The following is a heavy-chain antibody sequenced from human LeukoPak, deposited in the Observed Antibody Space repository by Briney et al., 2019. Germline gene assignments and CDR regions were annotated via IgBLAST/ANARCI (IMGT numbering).Heavy chain of an antibody. V-gene: IGHV3-23*01. Sequence: GGSLRLSCAASGFTFSSYAMSWVRQAPGKGLEWVSAISGSGGSTYYADSVKGRFTISRDNSKNTLYLQMNSLRAEDTAVYYCAKDVYYYDSSGDNELDYWGRGTLVTVSS. J-gene: IGHJ4*02. CDR1: GFTFSSYA. CDR2: ISGSGGST. D-gene: IGHD3-22*01. CDR3: AKDVYYYDSSGDNELDY.